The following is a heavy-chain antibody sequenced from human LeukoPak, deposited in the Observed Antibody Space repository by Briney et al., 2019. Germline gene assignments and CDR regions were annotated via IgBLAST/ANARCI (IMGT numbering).Heavy chain of an antibody. Sequence: GGSLRPSCAASGNYWMHWVRQAPGKGLVWVSHINSDGSWTSYADSVKGRFTISKDNAKNTVYLQMNNLRAEDTAVYYCVSFYETYWGRGTLVTVSS. CDR2: INSDGSWT. V-gene: IGHV3-74*01. J-gene: IGHJ4*02. D-gene: IGHD2-2*01. CDR3: VSFYETY. CDR1: GNYW.